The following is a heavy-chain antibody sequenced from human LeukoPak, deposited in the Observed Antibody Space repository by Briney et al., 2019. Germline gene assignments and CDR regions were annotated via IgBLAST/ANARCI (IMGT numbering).Heavy chain of an antibody. CDR1: GYTLTELS. CDR3: ATAVQVGATPLGGMDV. CDR2: FDPEDGET. J-gene: IGHJ6*02. D-gene: IGHD1-26*01. Sequence: GASVKVSCKVSGYTLTELSMHWVRQAPGKGLEWMGGFDPEDGETIYAQKFQGRVTTTEDTSTDTAYMELSSLRSEDTAVYYCATAVQVGATPLGGMDVWGQGTTVTVSS. V-gene: IGHV1-24*01.